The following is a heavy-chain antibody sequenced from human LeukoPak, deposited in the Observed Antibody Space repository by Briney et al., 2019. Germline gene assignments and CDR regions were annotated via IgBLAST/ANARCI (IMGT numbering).Heavy chain of an antibody. CDR1: AYIFSNYW. Sequence: GESLKISCQGSAYIFSNYWIGWVRQMPGKGLEWMGIIYPGDSDTRYSPSFQGQVTISADKSISTAYLQWRSLKASDTAIYYCARLMPTIRFYDYWGQGTLVTVSP. V-gene: IGHV5-51*01. CDR3: ARLMPTIRFYDY. D-gene: IGHD5-24*01. J-gene: IGHJ4*02. CDR2: IYPGDSDT.